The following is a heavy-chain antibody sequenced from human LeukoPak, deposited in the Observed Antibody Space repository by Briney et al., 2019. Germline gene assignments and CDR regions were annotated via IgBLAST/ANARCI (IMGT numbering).Heavy chain of an antibody. CDR3: AKDQVGSRYCSSTSCPLDV. Sequence: PGGSLRLSCAASGCTFSSYAVSWVRQAPGKGLDWVAAISGSGGSTYYADSVKGRFTISRDNSKNTLYLQMNSLRAEDTAVYYCAKDQVGSRYCSSTSCPLDVWGQGTTVTVSS. J-gene: IGHJ6*02. CDR2: ISGSGGST. V-gene: IGHV3-23*01. CDR1: GCTFSSYA. D-gene: IGHD2-2*01.